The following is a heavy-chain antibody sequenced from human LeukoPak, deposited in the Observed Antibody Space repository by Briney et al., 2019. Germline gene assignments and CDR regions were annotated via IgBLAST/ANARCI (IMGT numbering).Heavy chain of an antibody. Sequence: ASVKVSCKASGYTFTSYGISWVRQAPGQGLEWMGWISAYNGNTNYAQKLQGRVTMTTDTSTSTAYMELRSLRSDDTAVYYCAREHSPGDAGAYGYWGQGTLVTGSS. CDR1: GYTFTSYG. D-gene: IGHD4-17*01. J-gene: IGHJ4*02. CDR2: ISAYNGNT. CDR3: AREHSPGDAGAYGY. V-gene: IGHV1-18*01.